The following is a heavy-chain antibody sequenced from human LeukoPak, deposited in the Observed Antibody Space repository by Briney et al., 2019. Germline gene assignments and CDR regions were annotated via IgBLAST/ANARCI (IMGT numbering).Heavy chain of an antibody. D-gene: IGHD6-19*01. CDR1: GYSFTSYW. Sequence: GESLKISCKGSGYSFTSYWIGWVRQMPGKGLEWMGIIYPGDSDTRYSPSFQGQVTISADKSISTAYLQWSSLKASDTAMYYCARLGSIAVAGTNYYYGMDVWGQGTTVTVSS. V-gene: IGHV5-51*01. CDR3: ARLGSIAVAGTNYYYGMDV. J-gene: IGHJ6*02. CDR2: IYPGDSDT.